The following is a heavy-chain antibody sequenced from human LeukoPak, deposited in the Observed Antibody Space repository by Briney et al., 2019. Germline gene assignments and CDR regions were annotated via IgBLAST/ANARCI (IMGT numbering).Heavy chain of an antibody. CDR3: ARAIGYCSSTGCSPIGYYYYGMDV. V-gene: IGHV1-2*02. CDR2: INPNSGGT. Sequence: ASVKVSCKASGYTFTGYYMHWVRQAPGQGLEWMGWINPNSGGTNYAQKFQGRVTMTRDTSISTAYMELSRLRSDDTAVYYCARAIGYCSSTGCSPIGYYYYGMDVWGQGTTVTVSS. D-gene: IGHD2-2*01. J-gene: IGHJ6*02. CDR1: GYTFTGYY.